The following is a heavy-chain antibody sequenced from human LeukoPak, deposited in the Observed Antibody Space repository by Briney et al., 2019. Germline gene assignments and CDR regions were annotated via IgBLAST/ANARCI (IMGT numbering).Heavy chain of an antibody. J-gene: IGHJ4*02. CDR3: ASVSCSGGSCYRDYFDY. Sequence: ASVKVSCKASGGTFSSYAISWVRQAPGQGLEWMGGIIPIFGTANYAQKFQGRVTITADESTSTAYMELSSLRSEDPAVYYCASVSCSGGSCYRDYFDYWGQGTLVTVSS. CDR2: IIPIFGTA. V-gene: IGHV1-69*01. CDR1: GGTFSSYA. D-gene: IGHD2-15*01.